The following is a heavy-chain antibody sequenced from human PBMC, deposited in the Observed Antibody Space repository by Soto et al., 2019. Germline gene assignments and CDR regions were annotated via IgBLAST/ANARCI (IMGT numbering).Heavy chain of an antibody. Sequence: ASVKVSCKASGYTFTSYGISWVRQAPGQGLEWMGWISAYNGNTNYAQKLQGRVTMTTDTSTSTAYMELRSLRSDDTAVYYCARERCSSTSCYIAAADAFDIWGQGTMVTVSS. CDR2: ISAYNGNT. CDR1: GYTFTSYG. J-gene: IGHJ3*02. D-gene: IGHD2-2*02. CDR3: ARERCSSTSCYIAAADAFDI. V-gene: IGHV1-18*01.